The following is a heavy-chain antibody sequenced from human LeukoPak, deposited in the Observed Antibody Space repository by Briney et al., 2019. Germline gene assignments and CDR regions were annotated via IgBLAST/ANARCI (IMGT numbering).Heavy chain of an antibody. J-gene: IGHJ4*02. V-gene: IGHV3-48*01. Sequence: GGSLRLSCTGSGFTFSTYTMNWVRQAPGKGLEWVASIGSTSSNINYADSVEGRFTISRDNAKNSLYLQMNGLTAEDTAVYYCAKDRSKGSYGDEFDHWGQGTLVTVSS. CDR1: GFTFSTYT. CDR2: IGSTSSNI. CDR3: AKDRSKGSYGDEFDH. D-gene: IGHD1-26*01.